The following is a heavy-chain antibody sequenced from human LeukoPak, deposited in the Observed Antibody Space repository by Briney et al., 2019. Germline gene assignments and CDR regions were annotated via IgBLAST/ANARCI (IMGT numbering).Heavy chain of an antibody. CDR2: IITIIGIA. D-gene: IGHD5-12*01. CDR1: AGTFSSYA. Sequence: SVKISCKASAGTFSSYAISWVRHPPGQGLEWMGRIITIIGIANYAQKFKGRVTITADNSTSTAYMELSSLRAEDTGVYYCARAYSGYDYRGAFEIWGPGTMVTV. CDR3: ARAYSGYDYRGAFEI. J-gene: IGHJ3*02. V-gene: IGHV1-69*04.